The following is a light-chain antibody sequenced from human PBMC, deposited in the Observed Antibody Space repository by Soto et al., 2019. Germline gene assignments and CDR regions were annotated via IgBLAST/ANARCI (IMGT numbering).Light chain of an antibody. CDR2: DAS. CDR1: HNIDRY. Sequence: ETVLTQSPATLSLSPGERATLSCRASHNIDRYLVWYQQKPGQAPRLLIYDASNRATGIPARFSGSGSGTDFTLTISSLEPEDSAIYYCQQRKNWPPITFGQGTRLEIK. J-gene: IGKJ5*01. CDR3: QQRKNWPPIT. V-gene: IGKV3-11*01.